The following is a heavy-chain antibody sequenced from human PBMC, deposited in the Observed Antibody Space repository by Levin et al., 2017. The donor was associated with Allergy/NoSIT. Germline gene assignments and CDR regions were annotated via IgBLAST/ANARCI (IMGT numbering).Heavy chain of an antibody. CDR1: GFTFSTYG. D-gene: IGHD2-8*01. V-gene: IGHV3-48*01. CDR2: ISSRRTTI. Sequence: PGGSLRLSCAASGFTFSTYGMIWVRQAPGKGLEWISYISSRRTTIYYADSVKGRFTISRDDAKNTLSLQMSSLRAEDTAVYYCARDEEAYGDAFDIWGQGTRVTVSS. CDR3: ARDEEAYGDAFDI. J-gene: IGHJ3*02.